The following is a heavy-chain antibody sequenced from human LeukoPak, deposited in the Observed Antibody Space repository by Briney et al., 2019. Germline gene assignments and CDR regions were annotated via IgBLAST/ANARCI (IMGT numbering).Heavy chain of an antibody. Sequence: GESLKISCKGSGYIFSSSWIGWVRQMPGKGLEWVAIMYPGDSDTRYSPSFQGQVTISADKSISTAYLQWDSLRASDTAMYYCARLEKGEFKSLAFDYWGQGTVVTVSS. D-gene: IGHD3-10*01. V-gene: IGHV5-51*01. CDR3: ARLEKGEFKSLAFDY. CDR2: MYPGDSDT. CDR1: GYIFSSSW. J-gene: IGHJ4*02.